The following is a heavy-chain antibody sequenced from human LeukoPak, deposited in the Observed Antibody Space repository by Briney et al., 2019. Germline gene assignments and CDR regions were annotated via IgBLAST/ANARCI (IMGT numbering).Heavy chain of an antibody. V-gene: IGHV1-69*13. J-gene: IGHJ4*02. Sequence: SVKVSCKASGGTFSNYAITWVRQTPGQGLELIGTVIPILLTPRYAPKFQDRVTITADEATTTVYLDLNSLTSEDTAVYYCATPDYGGGGHHRQFAYWGQGTLITVAS. CDR3: ATPDYGGGGHHRQFAY. D-gene: IGHD4-17*01. CDR1: GGTFSNYA. CDR2: VIPILLTP.